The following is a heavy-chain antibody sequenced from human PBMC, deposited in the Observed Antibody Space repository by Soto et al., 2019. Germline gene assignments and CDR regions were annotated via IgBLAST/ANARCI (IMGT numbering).Heavy chain of an antibody. J-gene: IGHJ6*02. CDR2: INHSGST. CDR3: ARDSGAAAGTDYYYYGMDV. V-gene: IGHV4-34*01. CDR1: GGSFSGYY. Sequence: QVQLQQWGAGLLKPSETLSLTCAVYGGSFSGYYWSWIRQPPGKGLEWIGEINHSGSTNYNPSLKSRVTISVDTSKNQFSLKLSSVTAADTAVYYCARDSGAAAGTDYYYYGMDVWGQGTTVTVSS. D-gene: IGHD6-13*01.